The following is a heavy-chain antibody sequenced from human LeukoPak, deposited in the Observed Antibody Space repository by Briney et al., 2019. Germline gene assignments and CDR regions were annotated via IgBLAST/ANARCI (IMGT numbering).Heavy chain of an antibody. CDR1: GGSFIGYY. J-gene: IGHJ4*02. Sequence: PSETLSLTCAVYGGSFIGYYWSWIRQPPGKGLEWIGEINHSGSTNYNPSLKSRVTISVDTSKNQFSLKLSSVTAADTAVYYCAREPYDSSGYYYGYFDYWGQGTLVTVSS. CDR3: AREPYDSSGYYYGYFDY. D-gene: IGHD3-22*01. V-gene: IGHV4-34*01. CDR2: INHSGST.